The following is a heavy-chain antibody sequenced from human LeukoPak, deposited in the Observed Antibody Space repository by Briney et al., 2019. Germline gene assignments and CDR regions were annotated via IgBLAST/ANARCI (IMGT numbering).Heavy chain of an antibody. CDR3: ATEDCSSTSCHNGDWFDP. D-gene: IGHD2-2*02. CDR1: GYTLTELS. V-gene: IGHV1-24*01. CDR2: FDPEDGET. J-gene: IGHJ5*02. Sequence: ASVKVSCKVSGYTLTELSMHWVRQAPGKGLEWMGGFDPEDGETIYAQKFQGRVTMTEDTSTDTAYMELSSLRSEDTAVYYCATEDCSSTSCHNGDWFDPWGQGTLVTVSS.